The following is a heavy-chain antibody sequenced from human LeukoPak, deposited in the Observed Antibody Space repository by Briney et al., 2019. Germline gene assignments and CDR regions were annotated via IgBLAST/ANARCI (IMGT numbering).Heavy chain of an antibody. D-gene: IGHD3-22*01. Sequence: PVKVSCTASGGTFTSYAISWVRQAPGQGLEWMGGIIPIFGTANYAQKLPGRVTITADEATSTAYMELSSLRSEDTAVYYCARGPDYYDSSGYDYYYMDVWGKGTTVTVSS. V-gene: IGHV1-69*13. CDR1: GGTFTSYA. J-gene: IGHJ6*03. CDR3: ARGPDYYDSSGYDYYYMDV. CDR2: IIPIFGTA.